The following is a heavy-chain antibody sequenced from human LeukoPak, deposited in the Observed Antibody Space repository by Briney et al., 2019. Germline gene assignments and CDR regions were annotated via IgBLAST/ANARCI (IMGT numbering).Heavy chain of an antibody. D-gene: IGHD3-3*01. V-gene: IGHV4-30-4*08. J-gene: IGHJ6*03. CDR2: IYYSGST. CDR1: GGSISSGDYY. CDR3: AGSYYDSWSGYPRNYYYYMDV. Sequence: PSQTLSLTCTVFGGSISSGDYYWSWIRQPPGKGLEWIGYIYYSGSTYYNPSLKSRMTISVDTSKNQFSLNLSSVTAADTAVYYCAGSYYDSWSGYPRNYYYYMDVWGKGTTVTVSS.